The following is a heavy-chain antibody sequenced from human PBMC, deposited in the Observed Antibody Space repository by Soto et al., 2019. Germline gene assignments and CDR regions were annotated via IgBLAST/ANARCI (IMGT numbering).Heavy chain of an antibody. J-gene: IGHJ4*02. D-gene: IGHD2-15*01. CDR2: MYYSGST. V-gene: IGHV4-39*07. CDR1: DGSISSSNCF. CDR3: AAAYDY. Sequence: SETLSVTCTVSDGSISSSNCFWGWIRQPPGKGLEWIGSMYYSGSTYYNPSLKSRVTISVDTSKNQFSLKLTSVTAADTAVYYCAAAYDYWGQGTLVTVSS.